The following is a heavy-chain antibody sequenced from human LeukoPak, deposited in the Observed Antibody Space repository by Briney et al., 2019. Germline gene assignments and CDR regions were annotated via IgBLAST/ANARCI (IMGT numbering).Heavy chain of an antibody. D-gene: IGHD5-24*01. CDR3: ATDRRDGYTDPFDY. CDR2: VDPEDGET. Sequence: ASVKVSCKVSGYTFTDYYMHWVQQAPGKGLEWMGLVDPEDGETMYAEKFQGRVTITADTSTDTAYMELSSLRSEDTAVYYCATDRRDGYTDPFDYWGQGTLVTVSS. CDR1: GYTFTDYY. J-gene: IGHJ4*02. V-gene: IGHV1-69-2*01.